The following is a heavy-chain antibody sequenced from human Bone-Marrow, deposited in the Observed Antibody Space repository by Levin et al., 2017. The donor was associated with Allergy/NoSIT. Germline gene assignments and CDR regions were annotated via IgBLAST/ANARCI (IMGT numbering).Heavy chain of an antibody. Sequence: ASVKVSCKASGYTFTNYDINWVRQAAGRGLEWMGWMSPKTGFTGYAQKFQGRVTMTRDISMNTVYMELSSLRSDDTAVYYCARGLEGYNYGSGTDYWGQGTLVTVSS. CDR1: GYTFTNYD. J-gene: IGHJ4*02. V-gene: IGHV1-8*01. CDR3: ARGLEGYNYGSGTDY. D-gene: IGHD3-10*01. CDR2: MSPKTGFT.